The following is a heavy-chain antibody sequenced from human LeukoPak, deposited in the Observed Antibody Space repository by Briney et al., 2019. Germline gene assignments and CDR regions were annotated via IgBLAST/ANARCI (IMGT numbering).Heavy chain of an antibody. V-gene: IGHV4-34*01. J-gene: IGHJ4*02. CDR2: VADYGSV. Sequence: PSETLSPTCAVYGGSFTNYFWSWVRQSPGKGLEWIGEVADYGSVNYNPSLQSRVTISLDTSKNHFSLKVSSMTAADTAVYYCARRRVTVIVVSTFDSWGQGTLVTVSS. CDR1: GGSFTNYF. CDR3: ARRRVTVIVVSTFDS. D-gene: IGHD3-22*01.